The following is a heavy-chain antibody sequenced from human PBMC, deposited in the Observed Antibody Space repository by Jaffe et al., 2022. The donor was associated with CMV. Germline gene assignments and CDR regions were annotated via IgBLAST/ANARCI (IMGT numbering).Heavy chain of an antibody. J-gene: IGHJ4*02. CDR1: GFTFSSYA. Sequence: EVQLLESGGGLVQPGGSLRLSCAASGFTFSSYAMSWVRQAPGKGLEWVSAISGSGGSTYYADSVKGRFTISRDNSKNTLYLQMNSLRAEDTAVYYCAKGLRGLRFLELTSRGTFDYWGQGTLVTVSS. CDR2: ISGSGGST. V-gene: IGHV3-23*01. CDR3: AKGLRGLRFLELTSRGTFDY. D-gene: IGHD3-3*01.